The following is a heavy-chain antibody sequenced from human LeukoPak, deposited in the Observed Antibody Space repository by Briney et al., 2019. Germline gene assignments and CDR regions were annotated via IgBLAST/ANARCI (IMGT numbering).Heavy chain of an antibody. CDR1: GFTFSSYT. CDR2: ISSSSTYI. CDR3: ARAGYYDSSGYSMDY. J-gene: IGHJ4*02. D-gene: IGHD3-22*01. V-gene: IGHV3-21*01. Sequence: GGSLRLSCVDSGFTFSSYTMIWVRQAPGKGLEWVSSISSSSTYIYYADSVKGRFTISRDNAKNSLYLQMNSLRAEDAAVYYCARAGYYDSSGYSMDYWGQGTLVTVSS.